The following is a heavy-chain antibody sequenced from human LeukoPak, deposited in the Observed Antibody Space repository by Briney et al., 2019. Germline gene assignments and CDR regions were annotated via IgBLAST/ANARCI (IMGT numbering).Heavy chain of an antibody. D-gene: IGHD6-19*01. V-gene: IGHV1-46*01. J-gene: IGHJ3*02. Sequence: GASVKVSCKASGYTFTSYYVHWVRQAPGQGLEWMGIINPSGGSTTYAQKFQGRLTMTRDTSTTTVYMELSSLRPEDTAVYYCARVRFSSAWYIAFDIWGQGTMVTVSS. CDR1: GYTFTSYY. CDR2: INPSGGST. CDR3: ARVRFSSAWYIAFDI.